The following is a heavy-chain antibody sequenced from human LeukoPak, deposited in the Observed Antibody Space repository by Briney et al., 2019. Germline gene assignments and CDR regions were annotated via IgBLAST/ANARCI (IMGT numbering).Heavy chain of an antibody. D-gene: IGHD1-1*01. CDR2: INPTTGVA. J-gene: IGHJ6*03. V-gene: IGHV1-2*06. Sequence: GASVNVSCKTSGYTFTVHYMNWVRQAPGQGLEWMGRINPTTGVANCAQKFQGRITVTRDTSINTAYMELSSLTSDDTAVYYCARLDRNYYYLDVWGQGTTVTVSS. CDR3: ARLDRNYYYLDV. CDR1: GYTFTVHY.